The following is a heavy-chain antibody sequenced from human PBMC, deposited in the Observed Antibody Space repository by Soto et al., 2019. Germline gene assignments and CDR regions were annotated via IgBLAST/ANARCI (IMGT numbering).Heavy chain of an antibody. D-gene: IGHD6-19*01. CDR2: VSSSSSII. J-gene: IGHJ4*02. CDR3: AKGGRQWLVTSDFNY. CDR1: GFTFSLYN. V-gene: IGHV3-48*01. Sequence: GGSLRLSCAASGFTFSLYNMNWVRQAPGKGLEWVAYVSSSSSIIYYADSVKGRFTISRDDAKNSLYLQMNSLGAEDTAVYYCAKGGRQWLVTSDFNYWGQRALVTVSS.